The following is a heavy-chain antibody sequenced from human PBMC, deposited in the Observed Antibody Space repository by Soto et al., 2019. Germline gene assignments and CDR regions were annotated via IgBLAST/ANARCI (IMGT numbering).Heavy chain of an antibody. CDR1: GFSLTSRPMG. Sequence: QITLKESAPTRVKPTQTLTLTCTFSGFSLTSRPMGVGWIRQPPGKALEWLAFIYWDDDKRYSPSLMSRLTIADDTSGNHVVLTMTNMDPVDTATYYCAHRLSGYNWNGGYFDYWGQGALVTVSS. D-gene: IGHD1-1*01. J-gene: IGHJ4*02. V-gene: IGHV2-5*02. CDR3: AHRLSGYNWNGGYFDY. CDR2: IYWDDDK.